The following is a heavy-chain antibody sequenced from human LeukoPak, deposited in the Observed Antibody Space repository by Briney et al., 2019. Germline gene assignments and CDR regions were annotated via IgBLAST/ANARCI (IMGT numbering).Heavy chain of an antibody. Sequence: PGGSLRLSCAASGFTFSSYSMNWVRQAPGKGLEWVSSITRSSSKIYYADSVKGRFTISRDNAENSLYLQMNSLRAEDTAVYYCARSWYTYYFDYWGQGTLVTVSS. CDR2: ITRSSSKI. CDR1: GFTFSSYS. J-gene: IGHJ4*02. V-gene: IGHV3-21*01. CDR3: ARSWYTYYFDY. D-gene: IGHD6-13*01.